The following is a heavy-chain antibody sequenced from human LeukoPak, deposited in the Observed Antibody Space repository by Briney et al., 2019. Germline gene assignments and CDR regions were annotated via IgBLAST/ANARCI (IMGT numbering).Heavy chain of an antibody. CDR1: RYTFTNYY. J-gene: IGHJ2*01. V-gene: IGHV1-46*01. CDR3: ARDLTYYDSSGLPGPLHAYWYFDL. Sequence: ASVKVSCKASRYTFTNYYMHWVRQAPGQGLEWMGIINPSGGSTSYAQKFQGRVTMTRDTSTSTVYMELSSLRSEDTAVYYCARDLTYYDSSGLPGPLHAYWYFDLWGRGTLVTVSS. D-gene: IGHD3-22*01. CDR2: INPSGGST.